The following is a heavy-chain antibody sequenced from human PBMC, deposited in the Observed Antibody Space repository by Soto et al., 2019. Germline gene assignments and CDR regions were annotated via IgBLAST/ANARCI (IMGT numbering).Heavy chain of an antibody. CDR2: ISYDGSNK. CDR1: GFTFSSYA. D-gene: IGHD6-13*01. CDR3: ARDLTPSPGYSSSWYLYYYYGTDV. J-gene: IGHJ6*02. V-gene: IGHV3-30-3*01. Sequence: RVSLRLSCAASGFTFSSYAMHWVRQAPGKGLEWVAVISYDGSNKYYADSVKGRFTISRDNSKNTLYLQMNSLRAEDTAVYYCARDLTPSPGYSSSWYLYYYYGTDVRGQGTTVTVSS.